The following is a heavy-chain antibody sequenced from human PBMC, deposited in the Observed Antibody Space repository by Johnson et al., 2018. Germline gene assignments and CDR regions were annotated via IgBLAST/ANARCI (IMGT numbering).Heavy chain of an antibody. V-gene: IGHV3-73*01. D-gene: IGHD3-10*01. CDR1: GFTFSGSA. Sequence: EVQLVESGGGLVQPGGSLKLSCAASGFTFSGSAIHWVRQASGKGLEWVGRIRSKANNYATTYVASVKGRFTISRDDSKNTAYLQMNSLKIEDTAVYYCARGAMGRGVIIYYYYYMDVWGKGTTVTVSS. CDR3: ARGAMGRGVIIYYYYYMDV. CDR2: IRSKANNYAT. J-gene: IGHJ6*03.